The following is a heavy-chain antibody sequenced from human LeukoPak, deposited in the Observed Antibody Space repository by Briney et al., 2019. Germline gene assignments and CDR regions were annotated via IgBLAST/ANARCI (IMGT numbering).Heavy chain of an antibody. D-gene: IGHD6-13*01. Sequence: GASVKFSCKASEYTFMSYDINWVRQATGQGLEWMGWMNPNSGNTGYAQKFQGRVTMTRNTSISTAYMELSSLRSEDTAVYYCAIPYSSSWYFDYWGQGTLVTVSS. CDR2: MNPNSGNT. CDR1: EYTFMSYD. CDR3: AIPYSSSWYFDY. J-gene: IGHJ4*02. V-gene: IGHV1-8*01.